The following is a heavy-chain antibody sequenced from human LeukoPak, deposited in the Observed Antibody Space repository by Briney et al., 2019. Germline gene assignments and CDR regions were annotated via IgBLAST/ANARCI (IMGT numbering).Heavy chain of an antibody. V-gene: IGHV3-23*01. Sequence: PGGSLRLPCAAPGFTFSSYAMSWVRQAPGKGLEWVSAISGSGGSTYYADSVKGRFTISRDNSKNTLYLQMNSLRAEDTAVYYCAKDRRGWYNFIDYWGQGTLVTVSS. CDR3: AKDRRGWYNFIDY. D-gene: IGHD1-1*01. J-gene: IGHJ4*02. CDR1: GFTFSSYA. CDR2: ISGSGGST.